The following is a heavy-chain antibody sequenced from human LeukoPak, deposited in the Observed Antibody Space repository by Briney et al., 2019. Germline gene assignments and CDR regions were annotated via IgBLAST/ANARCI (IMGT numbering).Heavy chain of an antibody. Sequence: GGSLRLSCAASGFTFSSYGMSWVRQAPGKGLEWVSAISGSGGSTYYADSVKGRFTISRDNSKNTLYLQMNSLRAEDTDVYYCAKDFYYDSSGYYESDAFDIWGQGTMVTVSS. CDR2: ISGSGGST. J-gene: IGHJ3*02. D-gene: IGHD3-22*01. V-gene: IGHV3-23*01. CDR1: GFTFSSYG. CDR3: AKDFYYDSSGYYESDAFDI.